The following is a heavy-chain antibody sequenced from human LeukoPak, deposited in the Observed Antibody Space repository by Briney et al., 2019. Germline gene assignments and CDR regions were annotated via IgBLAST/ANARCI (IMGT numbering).Heavy chain of an antibody. Sequence: SETLSLTCAVSGYSIGSGYYWGWIRQPPGKGLEWIGSIYHSGSTYYNPSLKSRVTISVDTSKNQFSLKLSSVTAADTAVYYCARSMTTVTTRRYYFDYWGQGTLVTVSS. CDR2: IYHSGST. CDR1: GYSIGSGYY. V-gene: IGHV4-38-2*01. CDR3: ARSMTTVTTRRYYFDY. D-gene: IGHD4-17*01. J-gene: IGHJ4*02.